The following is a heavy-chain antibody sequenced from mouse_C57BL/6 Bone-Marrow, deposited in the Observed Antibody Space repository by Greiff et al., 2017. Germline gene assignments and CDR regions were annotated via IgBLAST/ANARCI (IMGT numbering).Heavy chain of an antibody. J-gene: IGHJ3*01. Sequence: VQLQQSGAELVRPGASVKLSCTASGFNIKDDYMHWVKQRPEQGLEWIGWLDPENGDTEYASKFQGKATITADTSSNTAYLQLSSLTSEDTAVYYCTRYYDYAYWGQGTLVTVSA. CDR1: GFNIKDDY. CDR3: TRYYDYAY. V-gene: IGHV14-4*01. CDR2: LDPENGDT. D-gene: IGHD2-4*01.